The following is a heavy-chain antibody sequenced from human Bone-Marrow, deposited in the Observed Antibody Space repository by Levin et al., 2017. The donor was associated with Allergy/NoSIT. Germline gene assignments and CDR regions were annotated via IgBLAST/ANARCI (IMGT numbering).Heavy chain of an antibody. CDR1: GFTFSSFG. Sequence: PGGSLRLSCAASGFTFSSFGMSWVRQAPGKGLEWVSGISSSGKIVYYADSAKGRFTISRDNSENTLSVQMNSLRADDTAVYYCAKCGSSIWYSAFVSWGQGTMVTVSS. J-gene: IGHJ3*02. CDR3: AKCGSSIWYSAFVS. D-gene: IGHD6-13*01. V-gene: IGHV3-23*01. CDR2: ISSSGKIV.